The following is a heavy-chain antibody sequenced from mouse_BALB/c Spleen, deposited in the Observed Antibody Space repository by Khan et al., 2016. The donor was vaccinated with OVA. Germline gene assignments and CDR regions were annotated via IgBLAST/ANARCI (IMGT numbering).Heavy chain of an antibody. CDR1: GFTFKDYY. CDR2: IDPANGNT. CDR3: DRIDA. Sequence: EVQLQESGAELVKPGASVKLSCTASGFTFKDYYMHWVKQRPEQGLEWIGWIDPANGNTKYDQKFKGKATITADTSSNTAYLQLSSLTSEDTAVYYCDRIDAWGQGTTLTVSS. J-gene: IGHJ2*01. V-gene: IGHV14-3*02.